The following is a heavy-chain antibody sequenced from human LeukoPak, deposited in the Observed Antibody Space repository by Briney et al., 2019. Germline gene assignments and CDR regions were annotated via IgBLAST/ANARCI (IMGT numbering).Heavy chain of an antibody. J-gene: IGHJ3*01. V-gene: IGHV3-23*01. D-gene: IGHD3-3*01. CDR2: ISGSSEKT. Sequence: GGSLRLSCAASGFTFSSYGMHWVRQAPGKGLEWVSSISGSSEKTYYADSVKGRFTISRDSSQKILNLQMNNLRVEDTAIYYCARGSTYDFWSGDALDVWGQGTMVTVAS. CDR3: ARGSTYDFWSGDALDV. CDR1: GFTFSSYG.